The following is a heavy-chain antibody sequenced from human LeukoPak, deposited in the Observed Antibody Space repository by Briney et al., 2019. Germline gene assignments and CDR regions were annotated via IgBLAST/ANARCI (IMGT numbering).Heavy chain of an antibody. CDR2: INPNSGGT. V-gene: IGHV1-2*02. J-gene: IGHJ4*02. Sequence: ASVKVSCKASGYTFTGYYMHWVRQAPGQGLEWMGWINPNSGGTNYAQKFQGRVTMTRDTSISTAYMELSRLRSDDTAVYYCARGTVRYNWNYGALDYWGQGTLVTVSS. CDR1: GYTFTGYY. CDR3: ARGTVRYNWNYGALDY. D-gene: IGHD1-7*01.